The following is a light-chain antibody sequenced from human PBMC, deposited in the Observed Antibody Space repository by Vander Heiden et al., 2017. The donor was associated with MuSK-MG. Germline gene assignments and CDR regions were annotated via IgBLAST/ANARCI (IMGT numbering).Light chain of an antibody. CDR1: QSISSW. J-gene: IGKJ3*01. Sequence: DIQMTQSPSTLSASVGDRVTITCRASQSISSWLAWYHQKPGKAPKLLIYRASSLESGVPSRFSGSGSGTEFTLTISSLQPDDFATYYCQQYCTYPFTFGPGTKVDIK. CDR3: QQYCTYPFT. V-gene: IGKV1-5*03. CDR2: RAS.